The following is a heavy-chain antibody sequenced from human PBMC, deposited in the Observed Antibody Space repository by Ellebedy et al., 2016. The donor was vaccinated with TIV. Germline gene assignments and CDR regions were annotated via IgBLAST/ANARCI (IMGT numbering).Heavy chain of an antibody. Sequence: GESLKISCAASGFTFSSYAMHWVRQAPGKGLEWVAVIPYDGSNKYYADSVKGRFAISRDNSKNTLYLQMNSLRAEDTAVYYCARVSQVWFGELLTRNYYYGMDVWGQGTTVTVSS. J-gene: IGHJ6*02. V-gene: IGHV3-30*09. CDR3: ARVSQVWFGELLTRNYYYGMDV. CDR1: GFTFSSYA. CDR2: IPYDGSNK. D-gene: IGHD3-10*01.